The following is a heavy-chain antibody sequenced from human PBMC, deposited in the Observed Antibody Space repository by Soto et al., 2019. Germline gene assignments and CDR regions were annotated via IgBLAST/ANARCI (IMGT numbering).Heavy chain of an antibody. V-gene: IGHV1-69*05. CDR2: IIPIFGTA. D-gene: IGHD3-10*01. CDR1: RVAFSKFI. Sequence: GASVKVSCKASRVAFSKFIVTWVRQAPGLGLEWVGGIIPIFGTANYAQKFQGRVTMTRNTSISTAYMELSSLRSEDTAVYYCARGLELWFGELYYYYYYGMDVWGQGTTVTVSS. CDR3: ARGLELWFGELYYYYYYGMDV. J-gene: IGHJ6*02.